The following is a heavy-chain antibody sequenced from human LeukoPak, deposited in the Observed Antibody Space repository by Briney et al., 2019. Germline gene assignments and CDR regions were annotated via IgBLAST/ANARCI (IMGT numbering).Heavy chain of an antibody. CDR3: ARDPSSDWNWYFDL. J-gene: IGHJ2*01. D-gene: IGHD6-19*01. CDR1: GFTVSSNY. V-gene: IGHV3-53*01. CDR2: IYSGGST. Sequence: GGSLRLSCAASGFTVSSNYMNWVRQAPGKGLEWVSVIYSGGSTYYADSVKGRFTISRDNSKNTLYLQMNSLRAEDTAVYYCARDPSSDWNWYFDLWGRGTLVTVSS.